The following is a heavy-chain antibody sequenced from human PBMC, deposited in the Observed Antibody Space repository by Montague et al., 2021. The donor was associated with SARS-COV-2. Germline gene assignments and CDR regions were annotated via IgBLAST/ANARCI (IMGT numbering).Heavy chain of an antibody. D-gene: IGHD5-18*01. CDR2: VYYSGNT. CDR1: GGPISGSSDY. J-gene: IGHJ4*02. Sequence: SETLSLTCTVTGGPISGSSDYWGWIRQSPGKGLEWIASVYYSGNTYYXXSLKSRLTISVDTSKNQSSLKLNSVTAADTALYYCARREYSYGWGDWGQGTLVTVSS. V-gene: IGHV4-39*01. CDR3: ARREYSYGWGD.